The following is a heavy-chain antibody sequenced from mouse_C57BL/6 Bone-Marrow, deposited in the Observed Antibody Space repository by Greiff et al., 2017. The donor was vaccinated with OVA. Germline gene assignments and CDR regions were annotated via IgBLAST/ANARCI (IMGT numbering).Heavy chain of an antibody. Sequence: DVQLVESGGDLVKPGGSLKLSCAASGFTFSSYGMSWVRQTPDKRLEWVATISSGGSYTYYPDSVKGRFTISRDNAKNTLYLQMSSLKSEDTAMYYCARHRYGSSNWYFDVWGTGTTVTVSS. CDR3: ARHRYGSSNWYFDV. CDR1: GFTFSSYG. CDR2: ISSGGSYT. D-gene: IGHD1-1*01. V-gene: IGHV5-6*01. J-gene: IGHJ1*03.